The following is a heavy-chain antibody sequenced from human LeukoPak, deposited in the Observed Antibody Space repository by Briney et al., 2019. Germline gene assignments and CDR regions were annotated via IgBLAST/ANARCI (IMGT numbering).Heavy chain of an antibody. CDR3: AREETEYSSNWYLSGFDS. D-gene: IGHD6-13*01. V-gene: IGHV4-4*07. Sequence: SQTLSLSCTVSVNSISSYSWNGISQPPGKGLEWIGRVYMGWSTYYSPSLRNRITMSVDTSKIQFSLKLRSVTAADTGVYYCAREETEYSSNWYLSGFDSWGRGTLVTVSS. CDR2: VYMGWST. J-gene: IGHJ4*02. CDR1: VNSISSYS.